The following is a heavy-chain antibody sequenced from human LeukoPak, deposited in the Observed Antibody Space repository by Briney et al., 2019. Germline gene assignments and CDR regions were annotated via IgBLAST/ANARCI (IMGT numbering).Heavy chain of an antibody. J-gene: IGHJ4*02. CDR1: GFTFSSYA. D-gene: IGHD3-22*01. CDR3: ARDTFYYYDSSGYPDY. Sequence: PGGSLRLSGAASGFTFSSYAMHWVRQAPGKGLEWVAVISYDGSNKYYADSVKGRFTISRDNSKNTLYLQMNSLRAEDTAVYYCARDTFYYYDSSGYPDYWGQGTLVTVSS. CDR2: ISYDGSNK. V-gene: IGHV3-30-3*01.